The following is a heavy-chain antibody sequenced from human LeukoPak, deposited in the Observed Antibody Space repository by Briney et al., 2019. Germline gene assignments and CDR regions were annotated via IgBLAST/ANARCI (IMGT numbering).Heavy chain of an antibody. Sequence: PSETLSLTCAVSGGSISSSNWWSWVRQPPGKGLEWIGEIYHSGSTNCNPSLKSRVTISVDKSKNQFSLKLSSVTAADTAVYYCARRPQQLIAFDYWGQGTLVTVSS. D-gene: IGHD6-13*01. J-gene: IGHJ4*02. V-gene: IGHV4-4*02. CDR3: ARRPQQLIAFDY. CDR1: GGSISSSNW. CDR2: IYHSGST.